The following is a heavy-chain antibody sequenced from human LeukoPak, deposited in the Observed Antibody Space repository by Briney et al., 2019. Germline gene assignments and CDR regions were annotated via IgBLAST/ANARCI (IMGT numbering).Heavy chain of an antibody. CDR2: IKKDGSEK. V-gene: IGHV3-7*01. CDR3: VRGKSLYYYDNSGYFDS. Sequence: GGSLRLSCVASGFTSSAFWMSWVRRPPGKGLEWVANIKKDGSEKEYVDSVKGRFSIFRDNAKNSVYLQMNSLRAEDTAVYYCVRGKSLYYYDNSGYFDSWGQGTLVTVSS. J-gene: IGHJ4*02. D-gene: IGHD3-22*01. CDR1: GFTSSAFW.